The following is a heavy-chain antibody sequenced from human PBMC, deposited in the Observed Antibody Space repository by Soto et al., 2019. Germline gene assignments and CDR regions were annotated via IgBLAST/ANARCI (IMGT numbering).Heavy chain of an antibody. CDR2: ISAYNGNT. D-gene: IGHD3-10*01. J-gene: IGHJ4*02. CDR1: GYTFASYG. CDR3: ASGWFGEFVYQFDY. V-gene: IGHV1-18*01. Sequence: ASVKVYCKPSGYTFASYGISWVRQAPGQGLEWMGWISAYNGNTNYAQKFQGRVTMTTDTSTSTAYMELRSLGSDDTAVYYCASGWFGEFVYQFDYWGQGTLVTVSS.